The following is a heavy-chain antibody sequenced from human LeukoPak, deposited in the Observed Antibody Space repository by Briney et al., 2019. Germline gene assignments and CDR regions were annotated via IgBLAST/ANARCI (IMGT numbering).Heavy chain of an antibody. CDR1: GGSISSGGYY. Sequence: PSETLSLTCTVSGGSISSGGYYWSWNRQHPGKGLEWIGYIYYSGSTYYNPSLKSRVTISVDTSKNQFSLKLSSVTAADTAVYYCARDGYGDYEAFDIWGQGTMVTVSS. CDR2: IYYSGST. CDR3: ARDGYGDYEAFDI. D-gene: IGHD4-17*01. V-gene: IGHV4-31*03. J-gene: IGHJ3*02.